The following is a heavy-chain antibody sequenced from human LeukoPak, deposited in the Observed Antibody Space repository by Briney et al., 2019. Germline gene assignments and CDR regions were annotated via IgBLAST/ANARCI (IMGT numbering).Heavy chain of an antibody. D-gene: IGHD1-1*01. V-gene: IGHV1-2*02. Sequence: GASVKVSCKASGYTFTGFYIHWVRQAPGQGLEWMGWINPNSGGTNYAQKFQGRVTMTRDTSISTAYMELSRLRSDDTAVYYCAIISQLEHHDYWGQGTLVTVSS. J-gene: IGHJ4*02. CDR1: GYTFTGFY. CDR3: AIISQLEHHDY. CDR2: INPNSGGT.